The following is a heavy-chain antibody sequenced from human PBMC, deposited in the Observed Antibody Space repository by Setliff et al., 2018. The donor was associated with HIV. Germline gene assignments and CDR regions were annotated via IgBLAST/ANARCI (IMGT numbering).Heavy chain of an antibody. J-gene: IGHJ4*01. CDR3: ASFFGDYGY. V-gene: IGHV3-48*04. CDR2: IGSSNHGI. D-gene: IGHD3-10*01. CDR1: GFNFRSYG. Sequence: GGSLRLSCAASGFNFRSYGMTWVRQAPGKGLDWVAHIGSSNHGIHYTASVQGRFTVSRDNANNLLFLQMNNLRVEDTAVYYCASFFGDYGYWGHGTQVTSPQ.